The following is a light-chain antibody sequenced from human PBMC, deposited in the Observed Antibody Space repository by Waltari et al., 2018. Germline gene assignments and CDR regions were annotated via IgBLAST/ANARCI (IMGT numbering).Light chain of an antibody. CDR1: QSVSERS. J-gene: IGKJ2*01. CDR2: GAS. V-gene: IGKV3-20*01. Sequence: EIVLTQSPATLSLSPGDRGTLTCRASQSVSERSIAWHQQNNGQAPRLLIYGASRRVPGIPDRFSGGGSGTDFTLTITRVEPEDFGVYFCQYYDKSVPVYTFGQGTEVDMK. CDR3: QYYDKSVPVYT.